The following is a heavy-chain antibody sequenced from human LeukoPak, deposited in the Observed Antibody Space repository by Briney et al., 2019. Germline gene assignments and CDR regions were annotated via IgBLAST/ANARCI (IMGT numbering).Heavy chain of an antibody. CDR1: GFTFSSYW. J-gene: IGHJ4*02. CDR2: IKQDGSEK. CDR3: ARDFDYVWGSYRPSDD. Sequence: PGGSLRLSCAASGFTFSSYWMSWVRQAPGKGLEWVANIKQDGSEKYYVDSVKGRFTISRDNAKKSLYLQMNGLRAEDTAVYYCARDFDYVWGSYRPSDDWGQGTLVTVSS. V-gene: IGHV3-7*01. D-gene: IGHD3-16*02.